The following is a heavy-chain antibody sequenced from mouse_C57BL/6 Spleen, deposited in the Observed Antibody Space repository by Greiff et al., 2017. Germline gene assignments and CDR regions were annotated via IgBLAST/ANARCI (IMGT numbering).Heavy chain of an antibody. D-gene: IGHD2-3*01. CDR1: GSTFTSYW. Sequence: QVQLQQPGAELVKPGASVKLSCKASGSTFTSYWMQWVKQRPGQGLEWIGEIDPSDSYTNYNQKFKGKATLTVDTSSSTAYMQLSSLTSEDSAVYYCTRGGWLLLDYWGQGTTLTVSS. CDR3: TRGGWLLLDY. J-gene: IGHJ2*01. CDR2: IDPSDSYT. V-gene: IGHV1-50*01.